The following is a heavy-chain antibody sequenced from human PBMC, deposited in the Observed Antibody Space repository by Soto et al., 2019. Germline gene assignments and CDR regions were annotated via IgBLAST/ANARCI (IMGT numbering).Heavy chain of an antibody. CDR3: ARSWRGSCSGTNCYPDFFDY. CDR2: IYHSGST. Sequence: PSETLSLTCVVSGYSISSGFYWGWIRQPPGKGLEWIRSIYHSGSTYYKASLKSRVTISVDTSKNHISLQLGSVTAADTAVYYCARSWRGSCSGTNCYPDFFDYWGQGTLVTVSS. CDR1: GYSISSGFY. D-gene: IGHD2-2*01. V-gene: IGHV4-38-2*01. J-gene: IGHJ4*02.